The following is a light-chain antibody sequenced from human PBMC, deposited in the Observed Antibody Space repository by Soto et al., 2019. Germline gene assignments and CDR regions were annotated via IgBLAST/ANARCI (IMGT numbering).Light chain of an antibody. CDR2: GAS. J-gene: IGKJ1*01. Sequence: ENVLTQSPGTLSLSPGERATLSCRASQSVSRSDLAWYQQKPGQAPRLLIYGASSRATGIPDRFSGSGSGTDFTLTISRMEPEDFAVYYCQQFSSTPSWTFGQGTKVDIK. V-gene: IGKV3-20*01. CDR3: QQFSSTPSWT. CDR1: QSVSRSD.